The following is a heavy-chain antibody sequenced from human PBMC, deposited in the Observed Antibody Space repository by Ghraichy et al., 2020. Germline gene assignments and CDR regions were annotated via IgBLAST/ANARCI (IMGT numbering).Heavy chain of an antibody. D-gene: IGHD3-22*01. CDR2: ISYDGSNK. CDR1: GFTFSSYG. V-gene: IGHV3-30*18. CDR3: AKDENYDSSDMGHY. Sequence: GGSLRLSCAASGFTFSSYGMHWVRQAPGKGLEWVAVISYDGSNKYYADSVKGRFTISRDNSKNTLYLQMNSLRAEDTAVYYCAKDENYDSSDMGHYWGQGTLVSVSS. J-gene: IGHJ4*02.